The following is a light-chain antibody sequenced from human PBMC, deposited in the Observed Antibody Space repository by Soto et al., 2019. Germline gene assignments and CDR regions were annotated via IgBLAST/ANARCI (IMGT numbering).Light chain of an antibody. CDR1: SGDVGAYNY. Sequence: QSVLTQPPSASGSPGQSVTISCTGTSGDVGAYNYVSWYQQHPGKAPKLMIYEVNKRPSGVPDRFSGSKSGNTASLTVSGLQADDEANYYCSAFAGSKVFVGGTKLTVL. V-gene: IGLV2-8*01. J-gene: IGLJ3*02. CDR3: SAFAGSKV. CDR2: EVN.